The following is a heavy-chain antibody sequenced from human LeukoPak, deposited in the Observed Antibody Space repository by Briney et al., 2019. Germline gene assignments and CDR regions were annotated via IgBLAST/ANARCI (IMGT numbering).Heavy chain of an antibody. CDR1: GGSISSSSYY. V-gene: IGHV4-39*01. CDR2: IYYSGST. J-gene: IGHJ4*02. Sequence: SETLSLTCTVSGGSISSSSYYWGWIRQPPGKGLEWIGSIYYSGSTHYNPSLKSRVTISVDTSKNQFSLKLSAVTAADTAVYYCARQEGQQWLVLDYWGQGTLVTVSS. D-gene: IGHD6-19*01. CDR3: ARQEGQQWLVLDY.